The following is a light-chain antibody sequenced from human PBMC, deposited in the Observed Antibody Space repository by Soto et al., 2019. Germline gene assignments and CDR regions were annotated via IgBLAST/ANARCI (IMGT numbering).Light chain of an antibody. CDR3: SSYTSSSTLVYV. CDR1: SSDVGGYNY. Sequence: QSVLTQPASVSGSPGQSITISCTGTSSDVGGYNYVSWYQQHPGKALKLMIYEVSNRPSGVSNRFSGSKSGNTASLTISGLQAEDEADYYCSSYTSSSTLVYVFGTGTKVTVL. CDR2: EVS. V-gene: IGLV2-14*01. J-gene: IGLJ1*01.